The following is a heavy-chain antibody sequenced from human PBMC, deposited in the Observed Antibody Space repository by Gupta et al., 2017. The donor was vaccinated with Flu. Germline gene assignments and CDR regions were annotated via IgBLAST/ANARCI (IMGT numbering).Heavy chain of an antibody. Sequence: EVKLVESGGGSVKPGGSLRLPCAAAGCTFSGSSLKRVRQAPGKGLLWVSLIKPDGSSTTYAASVKGRFSISWDYAKNTLYLQMNSLGSDDTAVYYCATVTTGCWGQGTLVTVSS. V-gene: IGHV3-74*03. J-gene: IGHJ4*02. CDR2: IKPDGSST. CDR1: GCTFSGSS. CDR3: ATVTTGC. D-gene: IGHD4-17*01.